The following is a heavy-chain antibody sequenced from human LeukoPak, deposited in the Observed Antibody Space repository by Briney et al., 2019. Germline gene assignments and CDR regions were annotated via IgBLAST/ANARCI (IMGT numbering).Heavy chain of an antibody. J-gene: IGHJ4*02. Sequence: PSETLSLTCAVYGGSFSGYYWSWIRQPPGKGLEWIGEINHSGSTNYNPSLKSRVTISVDTSKNQFSLKLSSATAADTAVYYCARGPFNVDTAMVAVPFLDYWGQGTLVTVSS. V-gene: IGHV4-34*01. CDR1: GGSFSGYY. CDR2: INHSGST. D-gene: IGHD5-18*01. CDR3: ARGPFNVDTAMVAVPFLDY.